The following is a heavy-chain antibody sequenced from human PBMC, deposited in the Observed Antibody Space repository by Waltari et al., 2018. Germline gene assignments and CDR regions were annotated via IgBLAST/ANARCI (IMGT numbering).Heavy chain of an antibody. CDR2: IYSGGST. CDR1: GFTVSSNY. J-gene: IGHJ4*02. CDR3: AGGAHGDYVGYFDY. V-gene: IGHV3-53*01. Sequence: EVQLVESGGGLIQPGGSLRLSCAASGFTVSSNYMSWVRQAPGKGLEWVSVIYSGGSTYYADSVKGRFTISRDNSKNTLYLQMNSLRAEDTAVYYCAGGAHGDYVGYFDYWGQGTLVIVSS. D-gene: IGHD4-17*01.